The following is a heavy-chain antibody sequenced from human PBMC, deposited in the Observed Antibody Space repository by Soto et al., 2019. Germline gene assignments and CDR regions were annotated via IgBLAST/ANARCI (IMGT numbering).Heavy chain of an antibody. J-gene: IGHJ4*02. CDR2: ISYDGSNK. V-gene: IGHV3-30*18. D-gene: IGHD5-18*01. CDR3: AKDPQERGYSYGELDY. Sequence: QVQLVESGGGVVQPGRSLRLSCAASGFTFSSYGMHWVRQAPGKGLEWVAVISYDGSNKYYADSVKGRFTISTDNSKNTLYLQMNSLRAEDTAVYYCAKDPQERGYSYGELDYWGQGTLVTVSS. CDR1: GFTFSSYG.